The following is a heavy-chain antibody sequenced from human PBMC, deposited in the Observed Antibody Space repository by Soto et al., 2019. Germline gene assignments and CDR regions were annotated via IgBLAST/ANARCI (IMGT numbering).Heavy chain of an antibody. Sequence: ASLKVSCKASGYLFSSYGISWVRQAPGQGLEWMGWVSPNNGNTNYAQKVQGRVTMTTDTSTTTAYMELRSLRSDDTAVYYCARDPNWPPYYYYGMDVWGQGTTVTVSS. V-gene: IGHV1-18*01. CDR1: GYLFSSYG. CDR2: VSPNNGNT. CDR3: ARDPNWPPYYYYGMDV. J-gene: IGHJ6*02.